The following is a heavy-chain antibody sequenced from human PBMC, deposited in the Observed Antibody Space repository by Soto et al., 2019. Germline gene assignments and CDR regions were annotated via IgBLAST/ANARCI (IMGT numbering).Heavy chain of an antibody. J-gene: IGHJ3*02. CDR1: GFTFSSYA. D-gene: IGHD3-22*01. V-gene: IGHV3-30-3*01. CDR3: ARDKSYDSRWGAFDI. CDR2: ISYDGSNK. Sequence: PEGSLRLSCAASGFTFSSYAMHWVRQAPGKGLEWVAVISYDGSNKYYADSVKGRFTISRDNSKNTLYLQMNSLRAEDTAVYYCARDKSYDSRWGAFDIWGQGTMVTVSS.